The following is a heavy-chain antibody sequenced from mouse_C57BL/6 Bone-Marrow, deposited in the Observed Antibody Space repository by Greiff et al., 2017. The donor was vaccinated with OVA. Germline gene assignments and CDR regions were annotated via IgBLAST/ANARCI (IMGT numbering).Heavy chain of an antibody. CDR1: GYTFTSYW. J-gene: IGHJ3*01. Sequence: VQLQQPGAELVMPGASVKLSCKASGYTFTSYWMHWVKQRPGQGLEWIGEIDPSDSYTNYNQKFKGKSTLTVDKSSSTAYMQLSSLTSEDSAVYYCAFIGGLAYWGQGTLVTVSA. CDR2: IDPSDSYT. D-gene: IGHD1-2*01. V-gene: IGHV1-69*01. CDR3: AFIGGLAY.